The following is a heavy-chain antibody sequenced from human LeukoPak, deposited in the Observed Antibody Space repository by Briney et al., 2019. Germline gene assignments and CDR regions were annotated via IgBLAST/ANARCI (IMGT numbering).Heavy chain of an antibody. CDR2: INQDGSEE. CDR3: ARSGMAVAATPWH. D-gene: IGHD6-19*01. V-gene: IGHV3-7*05. CDR1: GFTFGDFW. Sequence: GGSLRLSCAASGFTFGDFWMTWVRQAPGRGLEWVAHINQDGSEEYHVDSMRGRFTISRDNAKSSPYMEINSLRVEDTAVYFCARSGMAVAATPWHWGQGTLVTVSP. J-gene: IGHJ1*01.